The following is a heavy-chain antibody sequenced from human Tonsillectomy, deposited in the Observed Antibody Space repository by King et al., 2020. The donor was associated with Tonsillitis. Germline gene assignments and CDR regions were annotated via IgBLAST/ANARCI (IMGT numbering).Heavy chain of an antibody. D-gene: IGHD1-26*01. CDR1: GFTFSDYS. Sequence: VQLVESGGGLVKPGGSLRLSCAASGFTFSDYSMNWVRQAPGKGLEWVSSISSSSSYIYYADSVKGRFTISRDNAKNSLYLQMNSLRAEDTAVYYCARVIVGSKIYYNYGMDVWGQGTTVTVSS. CDR3: ARVIVGSKIYYNYGMDV. J-gene: IGHJ6*02. V-gene: IGHV3-21*01. CDR2: ISSSSSYI.